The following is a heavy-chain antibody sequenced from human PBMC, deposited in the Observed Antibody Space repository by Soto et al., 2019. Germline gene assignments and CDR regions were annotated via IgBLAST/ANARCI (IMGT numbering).Heavy chain of an antibody. CDR3: ARGGTTWDGFDY. CDR1: GFTFANYA. Sequence: GGSLRLSCTASGFTFANYAMTWVRQAPAKGLEWVSTITATDGSTYYPDHVKGRFTISRDNSKNMLHLQMSSLSVEDTAIYYCARGGTTWDGFDYWGQGTLVTVSS. V-gene: IGHV3-23*01. CDR2: ITATDGST. D-gene: IGHD1-26*01. J-gene: IGHJ4*02.